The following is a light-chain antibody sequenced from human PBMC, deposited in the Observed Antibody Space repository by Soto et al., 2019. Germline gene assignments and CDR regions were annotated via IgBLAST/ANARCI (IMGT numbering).Light chain of an antibody. Sequence: EIVLTQSPAPLSLSPGERAILSCRASQSVSTYLAWYQQKPGQAPRLLIFDASNRATGIPARFSGSGSGTDFTLTISSLEPEDFAVYYCQQRADWPATFGPGTKVDIK. CDR2: DAS. J-gene: IGKJ3*01. CDR3: QQRADWPAT. CDR1: QSVSTY. V-gene: IGKV3-11*01.